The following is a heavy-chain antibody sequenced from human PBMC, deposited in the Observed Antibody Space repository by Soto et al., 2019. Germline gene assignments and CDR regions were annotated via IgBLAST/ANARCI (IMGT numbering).Heavy chain of an antibody. J-gene: IGHJ4*02. D-gene: IGHD4-17*01. V-gene: IGHV1-69*06. CDR3: ASYGGNPTGTLDY. Sequence: GASVKVSRKASGGTFSSYAISWVRQAPGQGLEWMGGIIPIFGTANYAQKFQGRVTITADKSTSTAYMELSSLRSEDTAVYYCASYGGNPTGTLDYWGQGTLVTVSS. CDR2: IIPIFGTA. CDR1: GGTFSSYA.